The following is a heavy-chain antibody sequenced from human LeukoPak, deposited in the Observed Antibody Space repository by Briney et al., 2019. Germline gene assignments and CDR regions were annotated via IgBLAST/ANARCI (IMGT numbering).Heavy chain of an antibody. J-gene: IGHJ4*02. Sequence: PSETLSLTCTVSGGSISSYYWSWIRQPPGKGLEWIGSIYHSGSTYYNPSLKSRVTISVDTSKSQFSLKLSSVTAADTAVYYCARVSGELRPGFCSYWGQGTLVTVSS. CDR3: ARVSGELRPGFCSY. CDR1: GGSISSYY. CDR2: IYHSGST. D-gene: IGHD2-15*01. V-gene: IGHV4-38-2*02.